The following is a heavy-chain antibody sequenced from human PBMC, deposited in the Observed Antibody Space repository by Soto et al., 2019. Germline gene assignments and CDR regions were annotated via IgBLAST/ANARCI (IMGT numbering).Heavy chain of an antibody. CDR2: IIPIFGTA. D-gene: IGHD5-18*01. V-gene: IGHV1-69*13. CDR1: GGTFSSYA. Sequence: SVKVSCKASGGTFSSYAISWVRQAPGQGLEWMGGIIPIFGTANYAQKFQGRVTITADESTSTAYMELSSLRSEDTAVYYCAREAHQYSYGSSGLPYYFEYWGQGTLVTVSS. CDR3: AREAHQYSYGSSGLPYYFEY. J-gene: IGHJ4*02.